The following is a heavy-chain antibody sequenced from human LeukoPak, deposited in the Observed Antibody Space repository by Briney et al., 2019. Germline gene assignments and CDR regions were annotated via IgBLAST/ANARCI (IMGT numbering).Heavy chain of an antibody. CDR3: AREKYYYDSSGYGDAFDI. CDR1: GGTFSSYT. CDR2: IIPILGIA. Sequence: SVKVSCKASGGTFSSYTISWARQAPGQGLEWMGRIIPILGIANYAQKFQGRVTITADKSTSTAYMELSSLRSEDTAVYYCAREKYYYDSSGYGDAFDIWGQGTMVTVSS. D-gene: IGHD3-22*01. J-gene: IGHJ3*02. V-gene: IGHV1-69*04.